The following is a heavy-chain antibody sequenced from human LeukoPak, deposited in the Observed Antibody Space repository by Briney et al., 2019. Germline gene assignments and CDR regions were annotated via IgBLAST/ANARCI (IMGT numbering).Heavy chain of an antibody. CDR1: GGSISSYY. V-gene: IGHV4-59*08. CDR3: ARLSPMNNDY. Sequence: SETLSLTCTVSGGSISSYYWTWIRQPPGKGLEWIGYISYGVSTNYNPSLKSRITISVDTSKNQFSLKLSSVTAADTAVYYCARLSPMNNDYWGQGTLVTVSS. J-gene: IGHJ4*02. CDR2: ISYGVST. D-gene: IGHD1/OR15-1a*01.